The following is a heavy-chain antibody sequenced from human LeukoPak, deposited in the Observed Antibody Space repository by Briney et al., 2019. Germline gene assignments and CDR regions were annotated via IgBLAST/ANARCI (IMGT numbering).Heavy chain of an antibody. CDR3: AKGFDFWRGLYYFDH. V-gene: IGHV3-23*01. D-gene: IGHD3-3*01. CDR2: ISVSGGVT. Sequence: PGGSLRLSCAASGITFTDHGLSWVRQAPGKGLEWVSNISVSGGVTLYADSVKGRFVISRDNYRSRVYLEMNRLRAEDTAVYYCAKGFDFWRGLYYFDHWGQGTLVTVSS. J-gene: IGHJ4*02. CDR1: GITFTDHG.